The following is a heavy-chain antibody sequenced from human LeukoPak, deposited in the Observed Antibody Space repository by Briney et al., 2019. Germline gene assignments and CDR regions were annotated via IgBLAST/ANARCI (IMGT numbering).Heavy chain of an antibody. J-gene: IGHJ4*02. V-gene: IGHV1-69*13. Sequence: GASVKVSCKASGGTFSSYAISWVRQAPGQGLEWMGGIIPIFGTANYAHKFQGRVTITAAESTSTAYMELSSLRSEDTAVYYCARDSRAYYYDSSGYYLDYRGQGTLVTVSS. CDR1: GGTFSSYA. D-gene: IGHD3-22*01. CDR3: ARDSRAYYYDSSGYYLDY. CDR2: IIPIFGTA.